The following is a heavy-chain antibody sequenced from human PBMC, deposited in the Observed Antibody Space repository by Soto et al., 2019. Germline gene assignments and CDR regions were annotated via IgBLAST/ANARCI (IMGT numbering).Heavy chain of an antibody. J-gene: IGHJ4*02. D-gene: IGHD4-17*01. Sequence: SETLSLTCSVSGASISSYYWSWFRQAPGKGLEYIGYIHNGERTNYNPSLESRVTISADTSKNQFSLRLSAVTAADTAMYYCSYGDSPGPIDHWGQGTLVTVSS. V-gene: IGHV4-59*01. CDR2: IHNGERT. CDR1: GASISSYY. CDR3: SYGDSPGPIDH.